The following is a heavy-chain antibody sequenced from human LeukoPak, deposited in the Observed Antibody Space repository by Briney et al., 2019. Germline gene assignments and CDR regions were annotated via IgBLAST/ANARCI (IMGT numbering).Heavy chain of an antibody. CDR2: ISYDGSNK. CDR1: GFTFDTYW. J-gene: IGHJ4*02. Sequence: GTSLRLSCTASGFTFDTYWMSWVRQAPGKGLEWVAVISYDGSNKYYADSVKGRFTISRDNSKNTLYLQMNSLRAEDTAVYYCARDALPNHSGSYPGDYWGQGTLVTVSS. CDR3: ARDALPNHSGSYPGDY. D-gene: IGHD1-26*01. V-gene: IGHV3-30*03.